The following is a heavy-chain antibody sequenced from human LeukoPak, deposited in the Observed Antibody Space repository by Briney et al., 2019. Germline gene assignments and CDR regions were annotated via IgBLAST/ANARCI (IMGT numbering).Heavy chain of an antibody. V-gene: IGHV4-39*02. CDR3: ARARRPGYSSSSGFLY. D-gene: IGHD6-6*01. J-gene: IGHJ4*02. CDR2: IYYSGST. CDR1: GDSISGSRYY. Sequence: SETLSLTCTVSGDSISGSRYYWAWIRQPPGKGLEWIGSIYYSGSTYYSPSLKSRVTISLDTSKNQFSLKLSSVTAADTAVYYCARARRPGYSSSSGFLYWGQGTLVTVSS.